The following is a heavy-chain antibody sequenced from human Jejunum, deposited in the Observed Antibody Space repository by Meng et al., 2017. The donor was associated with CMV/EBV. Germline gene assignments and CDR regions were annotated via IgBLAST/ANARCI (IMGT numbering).Heavy chain of an antibody. J-gene: IGHJ4*02. CDR1: GFAFSDYE. CDR2: ISNTGTTI. D-gene: IGHD2/OR15-2a*01. CDR3: AKAGAFDHFFDY. V-gene: IGHV3-48*03. Sequence: ASGFAFSDYEMDWVRQAPGKGLEWTSYISNTGTTIYYAGSVQGRFTISRDNAKNSLYLQMNSLRAEDTAIYYCAKAGAFDHFFDYWGQGTRVTVSS.